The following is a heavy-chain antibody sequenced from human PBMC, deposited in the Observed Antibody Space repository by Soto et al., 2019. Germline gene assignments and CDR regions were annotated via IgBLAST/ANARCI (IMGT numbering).Heavy chain of an antibody. CDR1: GGSFTSNNW. CDR3: ASRDPGTSVDY. Sequence: SETLSLTCAVSGGSFTSNNWWTWVRQPPGQGLEWIGEIYRTGSTNYNPSLESRVTISLDKSENQFSLKVTSLTAADTAVYYCASRDPGTSVDYWGQGTLVTVSS. J-gene: IGHJ4*02. D-gene: IGHD1-7*01. CDR2: IYRTGST. V-gene: IGHV4-4*02.